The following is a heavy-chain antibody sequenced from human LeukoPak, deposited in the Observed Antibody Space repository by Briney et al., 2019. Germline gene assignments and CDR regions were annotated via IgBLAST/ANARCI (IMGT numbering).Heavy chain of an antibody. J-gene: IGHJ3*02. CDR1: GGSISSSSYY. CDR3: ARAVDAGGSGWRDAFDI. D-gene: IGHD6-19*01. Sequence: SETLSLTCTVSGGSISSSSYYWGWIRQPPGKGLEWIGSIYCSGSTYYNPSLKSRVTISVDTSKNQFSLKLSSVTAADTAVYYCARAVDAGGSGWRDAFDIWGQGTMVTVSS. CDR2: IYCSGST. V-gene: IGHV4-39*01.